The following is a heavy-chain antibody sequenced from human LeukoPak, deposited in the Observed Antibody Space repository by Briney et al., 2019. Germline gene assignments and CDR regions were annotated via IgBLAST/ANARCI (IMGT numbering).Heavy chain of an antibody. V-gene: IGHV3-23*01. CDR2: ISGSGGST. J-gene: IGHJ4*02. D-gene: IGHD2-21*02. CDR1: GFTFSSYA. Sequence: GGSLRLSCAASGFTFSSYAMSWVRQAPGKGLEWVSAISGSGGSTCYADSVKGRFTISRDNSKNTLYLQMNSLRAEDTAVYYCAKDPRGYCGGDCYSNFDYWGQGTLVTVSS. CDR3: AKDPRGYCGGDCYSNFDY.